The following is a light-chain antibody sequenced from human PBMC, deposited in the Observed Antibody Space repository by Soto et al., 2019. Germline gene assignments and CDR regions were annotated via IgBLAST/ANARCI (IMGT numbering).Light chain of an antibody. CDR1: QSVSTW. J-gene: IGKJ1*01. Sequence: DIQMTQSPSTLSGSVGDRVTITCRASQSVSTWLAWYQQTPGKAPKFLIYDASTLESGVPSRFSGSGSGTDFTLAISSLQPDDFATYYCQHYNSYSEAFGQGTKVDIK. CDR3: QHYNSYSEA. CDR2: DAS. V-gene: IGKV1-5*01.